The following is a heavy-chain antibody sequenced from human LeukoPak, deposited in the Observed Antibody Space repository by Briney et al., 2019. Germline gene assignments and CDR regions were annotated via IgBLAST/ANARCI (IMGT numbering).Heavy chain of an antibody. CDR1: GFTFSSYG. J-gene: IGHJ4*02. D-gene: IGHD6-13*01. Sequence: GGSLRLSCALSGFTFSSYGMHWVRQAPGKGLEWVAFIRYDGSNKYYADSVKGRFTISRDNSKNTLYLQMNSLRAEDTAVYYCAKDITIAAAGLFDYWGQGTLVTVSS. CDR3: AKDITIAAAGLFDY. V-gene: IGHV3-30*02. CDR2: IRYDGSNK.